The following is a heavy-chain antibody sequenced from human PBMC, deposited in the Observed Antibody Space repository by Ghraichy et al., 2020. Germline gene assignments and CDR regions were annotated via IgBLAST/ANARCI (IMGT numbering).Heavy chain of an antibody. CDR3: ARQIEDYYDSSAYFDY. Sequence: SETLSLTCTVSGGSISSRSYYWGWIRQPPGKGLEWIGSINYSGSTYYNPSLKSRVTISVETSENQLSLNLSSGTAADTAVYYCARQIEDYYDSSAYFDYWGQGTLVTVSS. J-gene: IGHJ4*02. D-gene: IGHD3-22*01. CDR1: GGSISSRSYY. CDR2: INYSGST. V-gene: IGHV4-39*01.